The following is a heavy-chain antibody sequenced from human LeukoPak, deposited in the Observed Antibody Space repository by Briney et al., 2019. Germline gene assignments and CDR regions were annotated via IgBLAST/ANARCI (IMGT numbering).Heavy chain of an antibody. CDR3: AKMSSGYTLWYFDY. J-gene: IGHJ4*02. V-gene: IGHV3-23*01. D-gene: IGHD3-22*01. CDR2: ISGGGGST. CDR1: GFTFSSYA. Sequence: QSGGSLRLSCAASGFTFSSYAMTWVRQAPGKGLEWVSAISGGGGSTYYADSVKGRFTISRDNSKNTLYLQMNSLRAEDTAVYYCAKMSSGYTLWYFDYWGQGTLVTVSS.